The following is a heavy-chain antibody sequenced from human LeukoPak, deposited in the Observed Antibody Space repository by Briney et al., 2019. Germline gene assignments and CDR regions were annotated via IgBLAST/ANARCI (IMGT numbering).Heavy chain of an antibody. V-gene: IGHV1-2*02. CDR1: GYTFTGYY. Sequence: GASVKVSCKASGYTFTGYYIHWVRQAPGQGPEWMGWIYPHSGGTNYAQKFQGRVTMTRDTSISTAYMELSGLRSDDTAVYYCARDQVDAGSYFAFFDYWGQGTLVTVSS. CDR3: ARDQVDAGSYFAFFDY. D-gene: IGHD1-26*01. J-gene: IGHJ4*02. CDR2: IYPHSGGT.